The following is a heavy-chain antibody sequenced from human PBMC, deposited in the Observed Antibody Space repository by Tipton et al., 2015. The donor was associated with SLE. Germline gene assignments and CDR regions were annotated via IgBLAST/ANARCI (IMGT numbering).Heavy chain of an antibody. CDR3: VKWTATNDAFDL. D-gene: IGHD3/OR15-3a*01. J-gene: IGHJ3*01. Sequence: SLRLSCEASGFSFSSYTMSWVRQTPVEGLEWISVIYSAGSAVYADSVKGRFTISRDNSKNMLYLQMHSLRVEDTAIYYCVKWTATNDAFDLWGQGTMVTVSS. CDR1: GFSFSSYT. V-gene: IGHV3-23*03. CDR2: IYSAGSA.